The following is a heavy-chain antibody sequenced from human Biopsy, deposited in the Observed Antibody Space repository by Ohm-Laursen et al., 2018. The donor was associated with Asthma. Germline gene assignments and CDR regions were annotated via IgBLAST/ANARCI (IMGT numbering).Heavy chain of an antibody. Sequence: SLRLSCAASGFTFGDYWMSWVRQVPGKGLEWVAVVSYDGGVAHYADSMKGRFTISRDNAKSTLYLQMNRLRTDDTAVYYCAKRRGYSDLTDFDHWGRGDLVTVSS. J-gene: IGHJ2*01. CDR3: AKRRGYSDLTDFDH. CDR1: GFTFGDYW. CDR2: VSYDGGVA. V-gene: IGHV3-30*18. D-gene: IGHD3-9*01.